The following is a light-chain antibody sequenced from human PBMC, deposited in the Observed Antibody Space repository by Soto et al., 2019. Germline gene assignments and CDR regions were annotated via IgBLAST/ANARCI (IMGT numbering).Light chain of an antibody. V-gene: IGKV3-20*01. CDR1: QSVSSSY. Sequence: EMVLTQSPGTLSLSPGERATLSCRASQSVSSSYLAWYQQKPGQAPRLLIYGASSRATGIPDRFSGSGSGTDFTLTISRLEPEDFAVYYCQQYGSSPPTFGQGTKAEIK. J-gene: IGKJ1*01. CDR2: GAS. CDR3: QQYGSSPPT.